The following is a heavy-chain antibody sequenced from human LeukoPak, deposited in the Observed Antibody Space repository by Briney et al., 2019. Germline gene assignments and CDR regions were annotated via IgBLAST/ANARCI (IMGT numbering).Heavy chain of an antibody. V-gene: IGHV1-2*02. CDR2: INPNSGGT. CDR3: ARGREDITMIVVVVFDY. Sequence: ASVKVSCKASGYTFTGYYMHWVRQAPGQGLEWMGWINPNSGGTNYAQKFQGRVTMTRDTSISTAYMELSRLRSDDTAVYYCARGREDITMIVVVVFDYWGQGTLSPSPQ. CDR1: GYTFTGYY. D-gene: IGHD3-22*01. J-gene: IGHJ4*02.